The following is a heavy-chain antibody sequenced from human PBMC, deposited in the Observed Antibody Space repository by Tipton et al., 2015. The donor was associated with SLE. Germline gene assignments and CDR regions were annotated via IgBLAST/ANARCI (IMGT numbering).Heavy chain of an antibody. D-gene: IGHD6-13*01. J-gene: IGHJ5*02. CDR1: GGSISSSSYY. CDR3: ARGRSSSWYRWFDP. Sequence: LRLSCTVSGGSISSSSYYWGWIRQPPGKGLEWIGSIYYSGSTYYNPSLKSRVTISVDTSKNQFSLKLSSVTAADTAVYYCARGRSSSWYRWFDPWGQGTLVTVSS. CDR2: IYYSGST. V-gene: IGHV4-39*07.